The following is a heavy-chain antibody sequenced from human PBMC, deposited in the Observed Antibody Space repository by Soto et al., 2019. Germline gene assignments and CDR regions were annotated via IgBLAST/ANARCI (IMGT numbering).Heavy chain of an antibody. J-gene: IGHJ3*02. CDR1: GFTFRNYN. CDR3: ANDGQWFGELSAFDI. D-gene: IGHD3-10*01. V-gene: IGHV3-30*18. Sequence: AGGSLRLSCVVSGFTFRNYNMHWVRQAPGKGLEWVALISYDGNNKYYADSVRGRFTISRDNSKNTLSLQMNSLRPDDTAVYYCANDGQWFGELSAFDIWGQGTMVTVSS. CDR2: ISYDGNNK.